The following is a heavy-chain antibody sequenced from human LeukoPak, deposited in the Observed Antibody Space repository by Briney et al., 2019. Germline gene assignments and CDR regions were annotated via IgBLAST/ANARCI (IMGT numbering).Heavy chain of an antibody. Sequence: GASVKVSCKASGYTFTDNYLHWLRQAPAQGLEWMGWINPKSGSRNSAQKFQGRVTMARDTSISTASMELTSLRSDDTAVYFCARSFSDRGAHYFDSWGQGTQVTVSS. CDR3: ARSFSDRGAHYFDS. CDR1: GYTFTDNY. J-gene: IGHJ4*01. D-gene: IGHD3-3*01. V-gene: IGHV1-2*02. CDR2: INPKSGSR.